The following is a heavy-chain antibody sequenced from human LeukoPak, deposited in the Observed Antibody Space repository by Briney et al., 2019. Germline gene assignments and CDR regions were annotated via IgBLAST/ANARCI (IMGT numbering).Heavy chain of an antibody. J-gene: IGHJ6*03. D-gene: IGHD3-10*01. CDR2: IYSSGST. CDR1: SGSISSGTYY. V-gene: IGHV4-61*02. Sequence: SQTLSLTCTVSSGSISSGTYYWSWIRQPAGKGLEWIGRIYSSGSTNYNPSLKSRVTISVDTSKNQFSLKLSSVTAADTAVYYCARHRKGGRASARGGPRGYYYMDVWGKGTTVTISS. CDR3: ARHRKGGRASARGGPRGYYYMDV.